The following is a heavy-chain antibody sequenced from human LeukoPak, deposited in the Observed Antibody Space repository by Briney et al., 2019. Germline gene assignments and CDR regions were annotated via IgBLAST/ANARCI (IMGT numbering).Heavy chain of an antibody. V-gene: IGHV3-53*01. CDR2: IYSGGST. CDR1: GFTDSSNY. CDR3: ARDAPERRNAFDI. J-gene: IGHJ3*02. Sequence: PGGSLRLSCAASGFTDSSNYMSWVRQAPGKGLEWVSVIYSGGSTYYADSVKGRFTISRDNSKNTLYLQMNSLRAEDTAVYYCARDAPERRNAFDIWGQGTMVTVSS. D-gene: IGHD1-1*01.